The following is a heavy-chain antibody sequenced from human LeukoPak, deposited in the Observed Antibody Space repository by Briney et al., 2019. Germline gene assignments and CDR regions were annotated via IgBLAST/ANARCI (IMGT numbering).Heavy chain of an antibody. CDR2: FDPEDGET. CDR3: ARDGFGGNLFGLRDFDY. V-gene: IGHV1-24*01. J-gene: IGHJ4*02. CDR1: GYTLTELS. D-gene: IGHD4-23*01. Sequence: ASVKVSCKVSGYTLTELSMHWVRQAPGKGLEWMGGFDPEDGETIYAQKFQGRVTMTEDTSTDTAYMELSSLRAEDTAVYYCARDGFGGNLFGLRDFDYWGQGTLVTVSS.